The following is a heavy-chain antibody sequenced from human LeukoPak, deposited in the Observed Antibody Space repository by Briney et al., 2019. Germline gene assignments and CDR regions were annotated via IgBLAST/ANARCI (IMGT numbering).Heavy chain of an antibody. CDR1: GYTFTSYY. D-gene: IGHD3-22*01. V-gene: IGHV1-46*03. CDR3: ARDVGYYDSSGYYKPYYYYYYMDV. J-gene: IGHJ6*03. CDR2: INPSGGST. Sequence: ASVKVSCKASGYTFTSYYMHWVRQAPGQRLEWMGIINPSGGSTSYAQKFQGRVTMTRDTSTSTVYMELSSLRSEDTAVYYCARDVGYYDSSGYYKPYYYYYYMDVWGKGTTVTVSS.